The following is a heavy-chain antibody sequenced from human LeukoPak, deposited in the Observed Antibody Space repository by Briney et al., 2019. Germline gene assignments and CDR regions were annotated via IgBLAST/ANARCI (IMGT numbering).Heavy chain of an antibody. CDR1: GFTFSDYY. D-gene: IGHD2-2*01. Sequence: GGSLRLSCAASGFTFSDYYMTWIRQAPGKGLVWVSYMTSSGTTIYYADSVRGRLTISRDNAKKSLYLQMNSLRAEDTAVYYCARLEQYHRGHFYYYMDVWGKGTTVTVSS. CDR3: ARLEQYHRGHFYYYMDV. V-gene: IGHV3-11*01. J-gene: IGHJ6*03. CDR2: MTSSGTTI.